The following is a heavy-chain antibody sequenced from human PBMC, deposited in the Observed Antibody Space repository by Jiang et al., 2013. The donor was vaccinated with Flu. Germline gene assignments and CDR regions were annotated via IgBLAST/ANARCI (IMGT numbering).Heavy chain of an antibody. D-gene: IGHD6-13*01. V-gene: IGHV4-39*07. CDR3: AREGGVIAAAGISWFDP. Sequence: LLKPSETLSLTCTVSGGSISSSSYYWGWIRQPPGKGLEWIGSIYYSGSTYYNPSLKSRVTISVDTSKNQFSLKLSSVTAADTAVYYCAREGGVIAAAGISWFDPWGQGTLVTVSS. CDR1: GGSISSSSYY. CDR2: IYYSGST. J-gene: IGHJ5*02.